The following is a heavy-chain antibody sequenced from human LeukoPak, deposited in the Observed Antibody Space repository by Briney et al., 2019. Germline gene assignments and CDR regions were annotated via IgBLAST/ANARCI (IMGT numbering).Heavy chain of an antibody. CDR2: IYISGET. CDR1: GASISSYY. J-gene: IGHJ4*02. CDR3: ARGARLFDS. Sequence: AETLSLPCTVSGASISSYYWSWIRQPPGKGLECLGYIYISGETNYNPSLKSRVTMSLDTSKNQSSLKLSSLTAADTAVYYCARGARLFDSGGQGTLVTVSS. D-gene: IGHD3-16*01. V-gene: IGHV4-4*09.